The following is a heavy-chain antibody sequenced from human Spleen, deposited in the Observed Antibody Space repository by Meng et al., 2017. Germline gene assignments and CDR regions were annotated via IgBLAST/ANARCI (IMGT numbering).Heavy chain of an antibody. V-gene: IGHV4-61*10. CDR3: ARAGWGGYNTSGAFDI. CDR1: GGSISSGDYY. D-gene: IGHD5-24*01. J-gene: IGHJ3*02. Sequence: SETLSLTCTVSGGSISSGDYYWSWIRQPAGKGLEWIGLIYARGRIDYNPSLKSRVTISVDTSKNQFSLKLSSVTAADTAVYYCARAGWGGYNTSGAFDIWGQGTMVTVSS. CDR2: IYARGRI.